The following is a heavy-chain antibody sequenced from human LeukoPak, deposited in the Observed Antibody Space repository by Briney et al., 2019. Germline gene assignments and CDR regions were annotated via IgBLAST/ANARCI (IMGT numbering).Heavy chain of an antibody. J-gene: IGHJ4*02. CDR1: GGSISSGGYS. V-gene: IGHV4-30-2*01. D-gene: IGHD1-14*01. Sequence: SETLSLTCAVSGGSISSGGYSWSWIRQPPGKGLEWIGYIYHSGSTYYNPSLKSRVTISVDRSKNQFSLKLSSVTAADTAVYYCARGRTYVVYWGQGTLVTVSS. CDR2: IYHSGST. CDR3: ARGRTYVVY.